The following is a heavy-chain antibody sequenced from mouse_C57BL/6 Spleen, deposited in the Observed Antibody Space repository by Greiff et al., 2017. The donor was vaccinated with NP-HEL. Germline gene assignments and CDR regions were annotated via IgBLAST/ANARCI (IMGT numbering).Heavy chain of an antibody. CDR3: ARYDGYYGGWFAY. V-gene: IGHV1-82*01. Sequence: VQLQQSGPELVKPGASVKISCKASGYAFSSSWMNWVKQRPGKGLEWIGRIYPGDGDTNYNGKFKGKATLTADKSSSTAYMQLSSLTSEDSAVYFCARYDGYYGGWFAYWGQGTLVTVSA. CDR2: IYPGDGDT. CDR1: GYAFSSSW. J-gene: IGHJ3*01. D-gene: IGHD2-3*01.